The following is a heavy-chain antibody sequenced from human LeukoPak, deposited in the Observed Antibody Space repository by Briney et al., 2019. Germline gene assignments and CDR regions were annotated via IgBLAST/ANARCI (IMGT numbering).Heavy chain of an antibody. Sequence: SETLSLTCTVSGGSISSYYWSWIRQPPGKGLEWIGYIYYSGSTNYSPSLKSRVTISVDTSKNQFSLKLSSVTAADTAVYYCARAPAYCGGDCPLELGYWGQGTLVTVSS. CDR2: IYYSGST. J-gene: IGHJ4*02. CDR1: GGSISSYY. CDR3: ARAPAYCGGDCPLELGY. D-gene: IGHD2-21*01. V-gene: IGHV4-59*01.